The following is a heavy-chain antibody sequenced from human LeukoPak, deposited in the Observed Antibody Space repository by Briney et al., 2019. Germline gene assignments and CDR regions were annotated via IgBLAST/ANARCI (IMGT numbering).Heavy chain of an antibody. CDR1: GYTFTGYY. J-gene: IGHJ4*02. Sequence: ASVTVSCTASGYTFTGYYMHWVRQAPGQGLEWMGWINPNGGGTDYAQKFQGRVTMTRDTSISTAYMELSRLRSDDTAVYSCVIVVVPAAMGVFDYWGQGTLVTVSS. V-gene: IGHV1-2*02. D-gene: IGHD2-2*01. CDR2: INPNGGGT. CDR3: VIVVVPAAMGVFDY.